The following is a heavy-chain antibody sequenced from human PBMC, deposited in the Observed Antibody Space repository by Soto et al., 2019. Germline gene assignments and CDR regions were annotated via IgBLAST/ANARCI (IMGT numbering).Heavy chain of an antibody. D-gene: IGHD7-27*01. Sequence: VQLLESGGDLVQPGGSLRLSCVASGFILNNYAMSWVRQAPGKGLVWVSNIGGTDGDSDGVPWYAGSVKGRFTISRDSSANTLFLHMDNLRAEDSALYYGVKRGRNWGAFDFWGQGTTVVVSS. V-gene: IGHV3-23*01. CDR3: VKRGRNWGAFDF. J-gene: IGHJ3*01. CDR1: GFILNNYA. CDR2: IGGTDGDSDGVP.